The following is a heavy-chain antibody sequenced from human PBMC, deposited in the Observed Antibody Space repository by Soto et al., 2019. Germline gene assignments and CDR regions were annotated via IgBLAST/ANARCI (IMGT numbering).Heavy chain of an antibody. D-gene: IGHD3-22*01. Sequence: QVQLVESGGGVVQPGRSLRLSCAASGFTFSSYGMHWVRQAPGKGLEWVAVIWYDGSNKYYADSVKGRFTISRDKSKNPLYLQMNSLRAEDTAVYYCARARNGYYYPFASWGQGTLVTVSS. CDR3: ARARNGYYYPFAS. CDR2: IWYDGSNK. CDR1: GFTFSSYG. V-gene: IGHV3-33*01. J-gene: IGHJ4*02.